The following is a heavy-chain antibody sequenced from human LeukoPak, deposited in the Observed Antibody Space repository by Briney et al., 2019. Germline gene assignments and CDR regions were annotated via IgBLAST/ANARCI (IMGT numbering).Heavy chain of an antibody. CDR1: GYSFTTYW. J-gene: IGHJ4*02. CDR3: ARRQGCSSTSCPPDS. CDR2: IYPGDSDT. D-gene: IGHD2-2*01. Sequence: GESLKISCRGSGYSFTTYWIGWVRQMPGKGLEWMEIIYPGDSDTRYSPSFQGQVTISADKSINTAYLQWSSLKGSDTAMYYCARRQGCSSTSCPPDSWGQGTLVTVSS. V-gene: IGHV5-51*01.